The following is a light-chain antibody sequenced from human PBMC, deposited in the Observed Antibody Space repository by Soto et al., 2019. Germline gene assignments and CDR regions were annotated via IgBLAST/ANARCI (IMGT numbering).Light chain of an antibody. CDR2: GAS. J-gene: IGKJ1*01. CDR1: RRVRSN. Sequence: EIVVTQSPATLSVSPGERATLSCGAGRRVRSNLAWYQQKPGRAPRLLLYGASSRATGIPARFSGSGSGTDFTLTITSLEPEDDAVYYCQQRSNWPPHAFGRGTKVDIK. CDR3: QQRSNWPPHA. V-gene: IGKV3-11*01.